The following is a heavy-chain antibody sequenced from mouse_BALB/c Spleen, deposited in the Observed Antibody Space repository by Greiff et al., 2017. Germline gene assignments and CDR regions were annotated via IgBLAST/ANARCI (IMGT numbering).Heavy chain of an antibody. CDR1: GYTFTNYW. CDR2: IYPGGGDT. CDR3: AREGYDSFPWFAY. D-gene: IGHD2-4*01. J-gene: IGHJ3*01. V-gene: IGHV1-63*02. Sequence: VQLQQSGAELVRPGTSVKISCKASGYTFTNYWLGWVKQRPGHGLEWIGDIYPGGGDTNYNEKFKGKATLTEDTSSSTAYMQLSSLTSEDSAVYFCAREGYDSFPWFAYWGQGTLVTVSA.